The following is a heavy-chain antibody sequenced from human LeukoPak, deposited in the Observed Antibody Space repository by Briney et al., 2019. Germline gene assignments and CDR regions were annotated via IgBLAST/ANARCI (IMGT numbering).Heavy chain of an antibody. Sequence: GGSLRLSCAASGFTFSSCGMHWVRQAPGKGLEWVAVISYDGSNKYYADSVKGRFTISRDNSKNTLYLQMNSLRAEDTAVYYCATTIAEAHGAFDIWGQGTMVTVSS. J-gene: IGHJ3*02. CDR3: ATTIAEAHGAFDI. V-gene: IGHV3-30*03. CDR1: GFTFSSCG. CDR2: ISYDGSNK. D-gene: IGHD6-19*01.